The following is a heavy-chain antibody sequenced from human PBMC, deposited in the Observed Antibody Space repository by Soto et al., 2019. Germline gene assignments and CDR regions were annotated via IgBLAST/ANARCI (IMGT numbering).Heavy chain of an antibody. CDR1: GFTFSSYS. CDR2: SSNSGNYI. D-gene: IGHD6-19*01. V-gene: IGHV3-21*01. CDR3: ARDGPSRAVSLDY. Sequence: GGSLRLSCAASGFTFSSYSMYFVRQAPGKGLECVSSSSNSGNYIYYADSLQGRFTISRDNAKNSLYLQMNSLRVEDTAVYYCARDGPSRAVSLDYWGQGTQVTVSS. J-gene: IGHJ4*02.